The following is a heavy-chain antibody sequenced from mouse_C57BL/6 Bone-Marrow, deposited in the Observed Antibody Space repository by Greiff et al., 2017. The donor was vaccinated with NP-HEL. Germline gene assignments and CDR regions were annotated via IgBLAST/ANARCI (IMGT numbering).Heavy chain of an antibody. CDR3: AREGAYDYDFDY. J-gene: IGHJ2*01. Sequence: EVMLVESGPVLVKPGASVKMSCKASGYTFTDYYMNWVKQSHGKSLEWIGVINPYNGGTSYNQKFKGKATLTVDKSSSTDYMELNSLTSEDSAVYYCAREGAYDYDFDYWGQGTTLTVSS. D-gene: IGHD2-4*01. V-gene: IGHV1-19*01. CDR2: INPYNGGT. CDR1: GYTFTDYY.